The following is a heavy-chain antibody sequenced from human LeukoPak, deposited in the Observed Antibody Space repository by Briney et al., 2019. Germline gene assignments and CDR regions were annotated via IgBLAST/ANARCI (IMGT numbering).Heavy chain of an antibody. Sequence: SEALSLTCTVSGGSISSGGYYWSWIRQHPGKGVEWIVYIYYSGSTNYNPSLKSRVTISVDTSKNQFSLKLSSVTAADTAVYYCARLGSGTYQYYFDYWGQGTLVTVSS. V-gene: IGHV4-61*08. J-gene: IGHJ4*02. CDR1: GGSISSGGYY. D-gene: IGHD1-26*01. CDR2: IYYSGST. CDR3: ARLGSGTYQYYFDY.